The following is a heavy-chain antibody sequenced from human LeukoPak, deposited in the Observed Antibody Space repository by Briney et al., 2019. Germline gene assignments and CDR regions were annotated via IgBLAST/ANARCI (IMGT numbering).Heavy chain of an antibody. V-gene: IGHV3-7*01. CDR3: ARAMVWDHGDY. CDR1: GFTFSRYW. J-gene: IGHJ4*02. CDR2: IEQDGSER. Sequence: GGSLRLSCAASGFTFSRYWMTWVHQAPGKGLEWVANIEQDGSERYYVDSVKGRFTISRDNAKNSLYLQMNSLRAEDTAVYYCARAMVWDHGDYWGQGTLVTVSS. D-gene: IGHD3-10*01.